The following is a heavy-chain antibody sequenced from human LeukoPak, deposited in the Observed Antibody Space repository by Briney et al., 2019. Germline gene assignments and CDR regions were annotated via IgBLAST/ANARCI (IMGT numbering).Heavy chain of an antibody. V-gene: IGHV1-69*04. J-gene: IGHJ4*02. D-gene: IGHD3-22*01. CDR2: IIPIFGIA. CDR3: ARVKTGNYYDSSGYYY. Sequence: SVKVSCKASGGTFSSYAISWVRQVPGQGLEWMGRIIPIFGIANYAQKFQGRVTITADKSTSTAYMELSSLRSEDTAVYYCARVKTGNYYDSSGYYYWGQGTLVTVSS. CDR1: GGTFSSYA.